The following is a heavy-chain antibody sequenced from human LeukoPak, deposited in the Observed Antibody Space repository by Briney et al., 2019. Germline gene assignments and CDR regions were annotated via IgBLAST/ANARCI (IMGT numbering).Heavy chain of an antibody. J-gene: IGHJ4*02. CDR1: GFTFNDAW. Sequence: GGSLRLSCAASGFTFNDAWMNWVRQAPGKGLEWVGRIKSNADGAATDYGAPVTGRFTISRDDSKNTLYLQMNSLKAEDTAVYYCARGRYSGTTYYFDYWGQGTLVTVSS. V-gene: IGHV3-15*07. CDR2: IKSNADGAAT. CDR3: ARGRYSGTTYYFDY. D-gene: IGHD5-12*01.